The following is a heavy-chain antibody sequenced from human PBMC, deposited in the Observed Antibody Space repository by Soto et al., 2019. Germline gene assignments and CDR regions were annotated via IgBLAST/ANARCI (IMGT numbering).Heavy chain of an antibody. D-gene: IGHD6-13*01. CDR3: ARRSSLPVGWFDP. Sequence: RGESLKISCQGSGYSFTSYWIGWVRQMPGKGLEWMGIIYPGDSDTRYSPSFQGQVTISADKSISTAYLQWSSLKASDAAMYYCARRSSLPVGWFDPWGQGTLVTVSS. J-gene: IGHJ5*02. V-gene: IGHV5-51*01. CDR2: IYPGDSDT. CDR1: GYSFTSYW.